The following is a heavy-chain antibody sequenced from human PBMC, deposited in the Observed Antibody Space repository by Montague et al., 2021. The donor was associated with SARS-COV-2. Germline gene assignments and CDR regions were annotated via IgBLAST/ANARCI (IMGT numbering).Heavy chain of an antibody. CDR1: GGSISSYY. CDR2: INYSGST. D-gene: IGHD2-15*01. V-gene: IGHV4-59*01. CDR3: ARNLVVHYWYGMDV. Sequence: SETRSLTCTVAGGSISSYYWSWIRQPPGKGLEWIGYINYSGSTNYNPSXXSRVTISVDTSKNQFSLNLSSVTAADTAVYYCARNLVVHYWYGMDVWGQGTTVTVSS. J-gene: IGHJ6*02.